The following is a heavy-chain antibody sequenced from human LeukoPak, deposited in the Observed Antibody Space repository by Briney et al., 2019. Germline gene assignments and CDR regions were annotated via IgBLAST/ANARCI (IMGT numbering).Heavy chain of an antibody. D-gene: IGHD3-10*01. CDR3: ATGSRGYYGMDV. CDR1: GYTLTELS. CDR2: FDPEDGET. V-gene: IGHV1-24*01. J-gene: IGHJ6*02. Sequence: ASVKVSCKVSGYTLTELSMHWVRQAPGKGFEWMGGFDPEDGETIYAQKFQGRVTMTEDTSTDTAYMELSSLRSEDTAVYYCATGSRGYYGMDVWGQGTTVTVSS.